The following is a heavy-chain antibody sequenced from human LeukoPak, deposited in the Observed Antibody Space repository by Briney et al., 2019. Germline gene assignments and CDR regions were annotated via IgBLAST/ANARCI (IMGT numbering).Heavy chain of an antibody. D-gene: IGHD3-3*01. CDR1: GGSITSSSYY. Sequence: PSETLSLTCTVSGGSITSSSYYWGWIRQPPGKGLEWIGSIYYSGSTYYNPSLKSRVTISVDTSKNQFSLKLSSVTAADTAVYYCARERDDFWSVPRGAFDIWGQGTMVTVSS. CDR3: ARERDDFWSVPRGAFDI. V-gene: IGHV4-39*07. J-gene: IGHJ3*02. CDR2: IYYSGST.